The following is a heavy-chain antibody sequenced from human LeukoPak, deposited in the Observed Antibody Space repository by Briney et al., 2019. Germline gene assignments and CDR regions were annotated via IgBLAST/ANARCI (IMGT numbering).Heavy chain of an antibody. CDR2: INQGGSVK. V-gene: IGHV3-7*01. CDR3: ARFGYSGWNLEY. J-gene: IGHJ4*02. CDR1: GFSFRDFW. Sequence: PGGTPRLSPAASGFSFRDFWMTWVRHAPRKGLEWVANINQGGSVKYYVDSVKGPFTISRDDAKSSLYVQMNSLRDEDTAVYYCARFGYSGWNLEYWGQGTLVTVSS. D-gene: IGHD5-12*01.